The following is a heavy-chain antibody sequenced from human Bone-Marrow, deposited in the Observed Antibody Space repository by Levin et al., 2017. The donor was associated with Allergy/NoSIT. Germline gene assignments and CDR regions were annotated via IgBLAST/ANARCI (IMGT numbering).Heavy chain of an antibody. D-gene: IGHD6-19*01. J-gene: IGHJ4*02. CDR2: IYHSGGT. CDR3: ARKYGTGWYTYFLDY. V-gene: IGHV4-59*01. Sequence: PSETLSLTCTVSGGSISSYYWNCIRQPPGKGLEWIGSIYHSGGTNYSPSLQSRVTISLDTSTNQFSLKMNSVTEADTAVYFCARKYGTGWYTYFLDYWGQGTLVTVSS. CDR1: GGSISSYY.